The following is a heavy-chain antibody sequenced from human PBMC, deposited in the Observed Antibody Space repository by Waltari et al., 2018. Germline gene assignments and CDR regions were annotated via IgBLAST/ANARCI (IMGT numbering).Heavy chain of an antibody. CDR2: IIPVLHTA. CDR1: GGSFNRLT. Sequence: QVQLVQSGAEVKQPGSSVKVSCKTSGGSFNRLTLSWVRQAPGQGLEWMGGIIPVLHTANYAQNFQGRVTITADESSQTAYMEMSSLRFEDTAVYYCVTISSRYPFWGQGTLVTVSS. CDR3: VTISSRYPF. D-gene: IGHD3-9*01. V-gene: IGHV1-69*01. J-gene: IGHJ4*02.